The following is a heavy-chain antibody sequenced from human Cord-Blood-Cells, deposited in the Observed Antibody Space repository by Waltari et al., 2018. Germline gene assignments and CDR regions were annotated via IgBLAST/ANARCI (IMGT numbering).Heavy chain of an antibody. J-gene: IGHJ4*02. Sequence: EVQLVESGGGLVQPGGSLRLSCAASGFTVSGNYMSGVRQAPGKGLEWVAVIYSGGSTYYADSVKGRFTISRHNSKNTLYLQMNSLRAEDTAVYYCARVTGTYYFDYWGQGTLVTVSS. D-gene: IGHD1-20*01. CDR3: ARVTGTYYFDY. CDR2: IYSGGST. V-gene: IGHV3-53*04. CDR1: GFTVSGNY.